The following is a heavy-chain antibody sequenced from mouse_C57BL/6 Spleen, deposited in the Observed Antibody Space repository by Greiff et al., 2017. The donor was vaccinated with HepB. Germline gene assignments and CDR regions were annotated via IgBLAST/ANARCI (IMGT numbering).Heavy chain of an antibody. CDR1: GFTFSNYW. Sequence: EVQLVESGGGLVQPGGSMKLSCVASGFTFSNYWMNWVRQSPEKGLEWVAQIRLKSDNYATHYAESVKGRFTISRDDSKSSVYLQMNNLRAEDTGIYYCTVYYDYDGGFAYWGQGTLVTVSA. V-gene: IGHV6-3*01. J-gene: IGHJ3*01. D-gene: IGHD2-4*01. CDR2: IRLKSDNYAT. CDR3: TVYYDYDGGFAY.